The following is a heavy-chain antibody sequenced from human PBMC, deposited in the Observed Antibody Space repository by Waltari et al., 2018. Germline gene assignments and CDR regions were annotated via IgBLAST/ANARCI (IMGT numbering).Heavy chain of an antibody. V-gene: IGHV3-9*01. D-gene: IGHD6-19*01. Sequence: EVQLVESGGDFVQPGRSLRLSCVASGFTIDDSAMHWVRQVPGKDMEWVSGISWNSVRTAYADSVKGRFTISRDNAKNSLFLEMNSLRVEDTAFYYCASVIALAGARPAYWGQGTLVTVSS. CDR2: ISWNSVRT. J-gene: IGHJ4*02. CDR3: ASVIALAGARPAY. CDR1: GFTIDDSA.